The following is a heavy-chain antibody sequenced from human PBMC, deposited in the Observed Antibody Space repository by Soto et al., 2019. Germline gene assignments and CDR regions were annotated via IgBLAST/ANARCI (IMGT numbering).Heavy chain of an antibody. V-gene: IGHV3-23*01. D-gene: IGHD2-2*01. CDR2: IGGSGGST. J-gene: IGHJ6*02. CDR1: GFTFSSYA. CDR3: AKDSEYCSSTSCSTIYYYYGMDV. Sequence: EVQLLESGGGLVQPGGSLRLSCAASGFTFSSYARSWVRQPPGKGLGGFQAIGGSGGSTYYADSVKGRFTISRDNSKNTLYLQMNSLRAEDTAVYYCAKDSEYCSSTSCSTIYYYYGMDVWGQGTTVTVSS.